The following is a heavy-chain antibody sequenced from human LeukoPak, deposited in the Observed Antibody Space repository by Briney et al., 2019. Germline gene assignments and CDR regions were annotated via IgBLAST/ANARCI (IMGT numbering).Heavy chain of an antibody. V-gene: IGHV1-46*01. CDR3: ARMYDSSGSDKSDAFDI. CDR2: INPSGGST. J-gene: IGHJ3*02. CDR1: GYTFTSYY. Sequence: ASVKVSCKASGYTFTSYYMHWVQQAPGQGLEWMGIINPSGGSTSYAQKFQGRVTMTRDTSTSTVYMELSSLRSEDTAVYYCARMYDSSGSDKSDAFDIWGQGTMVTVSS. D-gene: IGHD3-22*01.